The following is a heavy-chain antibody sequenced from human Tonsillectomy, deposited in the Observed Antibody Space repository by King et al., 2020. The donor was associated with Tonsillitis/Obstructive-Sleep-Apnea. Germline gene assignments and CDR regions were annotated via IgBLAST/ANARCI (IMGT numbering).Heavy chain of an antibody. Sequence: VQLVESGGGLIQPGGSLRLSCAASGFTVSSNYMTWVRQAPGKGLEWVSVIYSGGNTYYADSVKGRFTISRDNSKNTLYLQMNSLRPDDTAVYYCARGWNTALVHWGQGTLVTVSS. D-gene: IGHD5-18*01. CDR3: ARGWNTALVH. CDR2: IYSGGNT. V-gene: IGHV3-53*01. J-gene: IGHJ4*02. CDR1: GFTVSSNY.